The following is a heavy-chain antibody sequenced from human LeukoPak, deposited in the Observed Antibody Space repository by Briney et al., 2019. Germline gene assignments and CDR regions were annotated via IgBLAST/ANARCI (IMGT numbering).Heavy chain of an antibody. J-gene: IGHJ4*02. D-gene: IGHD1-26*01. CDR2: IRNKANSYIT. CDR1: GFTFSDHA. Sequence: GGSLRLSCAASGFTFSDHAMDWVRQAPGKGLEWVGRIRNKANSYITEYAASVQGGFTVSRDDSKNSLYLQMNSMKTEDTAVYYCTRLVGANDWGQGTLVTVSS. CDR3: TRLVGAND. V-gene: IGHV3-72*01.